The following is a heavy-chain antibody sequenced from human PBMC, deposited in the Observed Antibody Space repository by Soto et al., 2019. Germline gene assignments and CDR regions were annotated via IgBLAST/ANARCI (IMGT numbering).Heavy chain of an antibody. CDR1: GYTFTGYA. CDR2: INAGNGNT. J-gene: IGHJ6*02. CDR3: ARDSYLIQLWLYYYGMDV. D-gene: IGHD5-18*01. V-gene: IGHV1-3*01. Sequence: ASVKVSCKASGYTFTGYAMHWVRQAPGQRLEWMGWINAGNGNTKYSQKFQGRVTITRDTSASAAYMELSSLSSEDTAVYYCARDSYLIQLWLYYYGMDVWGQGTTVTVSS.